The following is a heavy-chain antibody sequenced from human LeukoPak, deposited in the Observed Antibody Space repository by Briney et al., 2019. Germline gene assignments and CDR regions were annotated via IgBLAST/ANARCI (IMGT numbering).Heavy chain of an antibody. D-gene: IGHD3-9*01. J-gene: IGHJ4*02. CDR3: ARALRYFDWLSYYFDY. CDR2: INAGNGNT. CDR1: GYTFTSYA. V-gene: IGHV1-3*01. Sequence: ASVKVSCKASGYTFTSYAMHWVRQAPGQRLEWMGWINAGNGNTKYSQKFQGRVTITRDTSASTAYMELSSLRSEDTAVYYCARALRYFDWLSYYFDYWGQGTLVTVSS.